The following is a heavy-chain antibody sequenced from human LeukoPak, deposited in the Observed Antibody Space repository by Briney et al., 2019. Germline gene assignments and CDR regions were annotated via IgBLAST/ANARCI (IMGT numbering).Heavy chain of an antibody. CDR1: GFTFSSYE. J-gene: IGHJ5*02. V-gene: IGHV3-48*01. CDR2: ISSSSSTI. CDR3: ARDSRVVVINVWFDP. D-gene: IGHD3-22*01. Sequence: GGSLRLSCAASGFTFSSYEMNWVRQAPGKGLEWVSYISSSSSTIYYADSVKGRFTISRDNAKNSLYLQMNSLRAEDTAVYYCARDSRVVVINVWFDPWGQGTLVTVSS.